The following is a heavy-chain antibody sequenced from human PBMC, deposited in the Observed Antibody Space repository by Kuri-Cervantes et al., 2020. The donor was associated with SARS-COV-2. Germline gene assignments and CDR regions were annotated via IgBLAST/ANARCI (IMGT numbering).Heavy chain of an antibody. V-gene: IGHV3-48*04. CDR3: ARDLRLGKSLDY. Sequence: GGSLRLSCAASGFTFSSYGMHWVRQAPGKGLEWVSNIGPSGTTKYYADSEKGRFTISRDNAKNSLYLQMSSLRAEDTAVYYCARDLRLGKSLDYWGQGTLVTVSS. CDR1: GFTFSSYG. J-gene: IGHJ4*02. D-gene: IGHD7-27*01. CDR2: IGPSGTTK.